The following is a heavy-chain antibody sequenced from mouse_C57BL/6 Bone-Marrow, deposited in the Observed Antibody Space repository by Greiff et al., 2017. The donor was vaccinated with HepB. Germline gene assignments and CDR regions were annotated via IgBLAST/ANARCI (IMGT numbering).Heavy chain of an antibody. V-gene: IGHV1-9*01. J-gene: IGHJ3*01. CDR2: ILPGSGST. Sequence: QVQLQQSGAELMKPGASVKLSCKATGYTFTGYWIEWVKQRPGHGLEWIGEILPGSGSTNYNEKFKGKATFTADTSSNTAYMQLSSLTTEDSAIYYRGRLGYGRVRFAYWGQGTLVTVSA. CDR3: GRLGYGRVRFAY. CDR1: GYTFTGYW. D-gene: IGHD1-1*01.